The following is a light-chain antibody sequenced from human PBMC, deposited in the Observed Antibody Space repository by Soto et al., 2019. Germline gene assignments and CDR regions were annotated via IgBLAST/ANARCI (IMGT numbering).Light chain of an antibody. Sequence: ALTQPRSVSGSPGQSVTISCTGTSSDVGGYNYVSWYQQHPGKAPKLMIYDVSNRPSGVSNRFSGSKSGNTASLTISGLQAEDEADYYCSSYTSSSTLGFGTGTKLTVL. CDR1: SSDVGGYNY. CDR3: SSYTSSSTLG. V-gene: IGLV2-14*01. J-gene: IGLJ1*01. CDR2: DVS.